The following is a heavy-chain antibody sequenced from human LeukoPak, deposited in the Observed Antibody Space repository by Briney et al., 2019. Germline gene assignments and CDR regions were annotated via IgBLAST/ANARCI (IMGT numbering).Heavy chain of an antibody. CDR3: AKAIAATGRWWIFDY. CDR2: ISGSGSST. D-gene: IGHD3-9*01. V-gene: IGHV3-23*01. Sequence: GSLRLSCAASGFTFSNYDMGWVRQAPGEGLEWVSTISGSGSSTYYADSVKGRFTISRDNPENAQYLQMSSLRAEDTAVYYCAKAIAATGRWWIFDYWGQGTLVTVSS. J-gene: IGHJ4*02. CDR1: GFTFSNYD.